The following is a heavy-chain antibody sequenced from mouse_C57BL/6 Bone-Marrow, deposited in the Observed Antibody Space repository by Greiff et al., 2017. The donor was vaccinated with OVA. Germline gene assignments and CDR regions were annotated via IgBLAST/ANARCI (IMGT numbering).Heavy chain of an antibody. J-gene: IGHJ4*01. Sequence: QVQLQQSGAELVRPGASVTLSCKASGYTFTDYEMHWVKQTPVHGLAWIGAIDPETGGTAYNQKFKGKAILTADKSSSTAYMELRSLTSEDSAVYYWTRGGLWAMDYWGQGTSVTVSS. V-gene: IGHV1-15*01. CDR2: IDPETGGT. CDR1: GYTFTDYE. D-gene: IGHD1-1*02. CDR3: TRGGLWAMDY.